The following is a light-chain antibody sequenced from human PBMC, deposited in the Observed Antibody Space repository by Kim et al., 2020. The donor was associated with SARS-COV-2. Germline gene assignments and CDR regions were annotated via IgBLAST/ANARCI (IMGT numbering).Light chain of an antibody. Sequence: ESVGDTVTITCLSSQDITNYLAWFRQKPGKAPESLIYAAFTLQSGVPSKFSGSGSGTHFTLVINNLQPEDFATYYCQHYSTFPWTFGQGTKVEIK. CDR3: QHYSTFPWT. CDR2: AAF. CDR1: QDITNY. J-gene: IGKJ1*01. V-gene: IGKV1-16*02.